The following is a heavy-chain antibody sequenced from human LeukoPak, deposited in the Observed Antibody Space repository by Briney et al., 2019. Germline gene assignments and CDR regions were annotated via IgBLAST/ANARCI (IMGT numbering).Heavy chain of an antibody. Sequence: SETLSLTCAVSGGSISSSNWWSWVRQPPGKGLEWIGEIYHSGSTNYNPSLKSRVTISVDKSKNQFSLKLSSVTAADTAVYYCASRASTGSRLFYYYHGMDVWGQGTTVTVSS. D-gene: IGHD1-1*01. CDR2: IYHSGST. V-gene: IGHV4-4*02. J-gene: IGHJ6*02. CDR1: GGSISSSNW. CDR3: ASRASTGSRLFYYYHGMDV.